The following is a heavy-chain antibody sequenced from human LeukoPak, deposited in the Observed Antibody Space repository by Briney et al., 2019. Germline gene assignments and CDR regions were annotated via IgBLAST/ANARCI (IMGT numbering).Heavy chain of an antibody. CDR3: ARSGDNWSCDN. D-gene: IGHD5-24*01. CDR1: GYTFSHYG. Sequence: GASVKVSCKASGYTFSHYGVQWVRQATGQTLEWMGWINAGTGDGKYSQKFQDRLTMTSDTSATTLYMELNSLSFEDTAVYYCARSGDNWSCDNWGQGTLVTVSS. CDR2: INAGTGDG. J-gene: IGHJ4*02. V-gene: IGHV1-3*01.